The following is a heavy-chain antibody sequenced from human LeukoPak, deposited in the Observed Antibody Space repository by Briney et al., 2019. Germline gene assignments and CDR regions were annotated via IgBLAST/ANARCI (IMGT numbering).Heavy chain of an antibody. J-gene: IGHJ4*02. CDR2: INHSGST. CDR1: GGSFSGYY. V-gene: IGHV4-34*01. Sequence: SGTLSLTCAVYGGSFSGYYWSWIRQPPGKGLEWTGEINHSGSTNYNPSLKSRVTISVDTSKNQFSLKLSSVTAADTAVYYCAKEDSGSYYNSYFDTWGQGTLVAVSS. CDR3: AKEDSGSYYNSYFDT. D-gene: IGHD3-10*01.